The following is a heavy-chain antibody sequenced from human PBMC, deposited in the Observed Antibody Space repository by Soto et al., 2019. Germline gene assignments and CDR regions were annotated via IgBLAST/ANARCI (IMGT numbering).Heavy chain of an antibody. J-gene: IGHJ4*02. V-gene: IGHV5-51*01. Sequence: GDSLKISCKGSGYSFTSYWIGWVRQMPGKGLEWMGIIYPGDSDTRYSPSFQGQVTISADKSISTAYLQWSSLKASDTAMYYCATSRDGYNWAYCFDYWGRGTLVTVSS. CDR3: ATSRDGYNWAYCFDY. CDR1: GYSFTSYW. CDR2: IYPGDSDT. D-gene: IGHD5-12*01.